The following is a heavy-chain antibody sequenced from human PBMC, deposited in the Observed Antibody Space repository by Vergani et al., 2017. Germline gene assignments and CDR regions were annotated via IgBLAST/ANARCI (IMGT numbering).Heavy chain of an antibody. CDR3: AREGYDYVWGGIYYGMDV. CDR2: IYYSGRT. Sequence: QVQLQESGPGLVKPSQTLSLTCTVSGGSISSCGYYWSWIRQHPGKGLEWIGYIYYSGRTDYNPSLKSRVTISVATSKNQFSLKLSSVTAADTAVYYCAREGYDYVWGGIYYGMDVWGQGTTVTVAS. D-gene: IGHD3-16*01. J-gene: IGHJ6*02. V-gene: IGHV4-31*03. CDR1: GGSISSCGYY.